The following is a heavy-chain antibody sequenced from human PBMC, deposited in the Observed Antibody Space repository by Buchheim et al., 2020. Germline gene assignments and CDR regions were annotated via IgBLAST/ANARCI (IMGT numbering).Heavy chain of an antibody. CDR1: GYTFTGYY. CDR3: ARPTDYYDSSGYYYGEGYDFDY. D-gene: IGHD3-22*01. Sequence: QVQLVQSGAEVKKPGASVKVSCKASGYTFTGYYMHWVRQAPGQGLEWMGWINPNSGGTNYAQKFQGRVTMTRDTSISTAYMKLSRLRSDDTAVYYCARPTDYYDSSGYYYGEGYDFDYWGQGTL. V-gene: IGHV1-2*02. J-gene: IGHJ4*02. CDR2: INPNSGGT.